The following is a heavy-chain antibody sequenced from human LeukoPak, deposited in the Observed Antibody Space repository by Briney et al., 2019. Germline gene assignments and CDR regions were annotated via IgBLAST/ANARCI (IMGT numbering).Heavy chain of an antibody. CDR2: INAGNGNT. Sequence: ASVNVSCKAPGYAFTSYAMHWVRQAPGQRLEWMGWINAGNGNTKYSQKFQGRVTITRDTSASTAYMELSSLRSEDTAVYYCARVAFGSSYWYFDLWGRGTLVTVSS. CDR1: GYAFTSYA. J-gene: IGHJ2*01. D-gene: IGHD6-13*01. V-gene: IGHV1-3*01. CDR3: ARVAFGSSYWYFDL.